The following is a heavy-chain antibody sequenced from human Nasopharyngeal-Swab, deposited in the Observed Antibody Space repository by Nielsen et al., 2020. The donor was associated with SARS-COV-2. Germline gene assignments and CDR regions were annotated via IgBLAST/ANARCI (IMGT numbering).Heavy chain of an antibody. V-gene: IGHV4-31*03. CDR2: IYYSGST. Sequence: SETLSLTCTVSGGSISSGGYYWSWIRQHPGKGLEWIGYIYYSGSTYYNPSLKSRVTISVDTSKNQFSLKLSSATAADTAVYYCARACITMIVVVDAFDIWGQGTMVTVSS. CDR3: ARACITMIVVVDAFDI. J-gene: IGHJ3*02. CDR1: GGSISSGGYY. D-gene: IGHD3-22*01.